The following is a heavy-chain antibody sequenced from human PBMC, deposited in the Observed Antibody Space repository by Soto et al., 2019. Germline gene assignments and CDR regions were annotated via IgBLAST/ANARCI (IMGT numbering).Heavy chain of an antibody. D-gene: IGHD3-22*01. CDR3: AGRIPMIVYGRSLVLDP. Sequence: SETLPVTCTVSHGSVSSDPFYWTWIRQHPGKGLEWIGYIYYSGSTNYNPSLKSRVTISIDTSKNQFSLKLSSVTAADTAVYYCAGRIPMIVYGRSLVLDPWGQGTLVTVSS. V-gene: IGHV4-61*01. CDR1: HGSVSSDPFY. J-gene: IGHJ5*02. CDR2: IYYSGST.